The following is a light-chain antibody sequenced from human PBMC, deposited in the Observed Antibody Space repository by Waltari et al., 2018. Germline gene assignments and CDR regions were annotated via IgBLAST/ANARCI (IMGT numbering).Light chain of an antibody. V-gene: IGKV3-20*01. Sequence: EIVLTQSPGTLSLSPGERATLSCRASQSVGRSLDWYQQKPGQAPRLLIYGASIRATGIPDRFSGGGSGTDFSLTISRLEPEDFAAYHCQHYVRLPVTFGQGTKVEIK. CDR3: QHYVRLPVT. CDR1: QSVGRS. J-gene: IGKJ1*01. CDR2: GAS.